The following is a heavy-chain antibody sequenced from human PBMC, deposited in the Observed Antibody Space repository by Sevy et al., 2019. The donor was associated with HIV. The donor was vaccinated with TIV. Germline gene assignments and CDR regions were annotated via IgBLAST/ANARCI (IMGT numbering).Heavy chain of an antibody. V-gene: IGHV3-30*18. Sequence: GGSLRLSCAASGFNFSSYAMHWVRQAPSKGLEWVAVISYAGSSKYYGDSVKGRFTISRDNSKNTLFLQIDSLRAEDTAVYYCAKESGSYYDFWSGHDAFDIWGQGTMVTVSS. CDR2: ISYAGSSK. CDR3: AKESGSYYDFWSGHDAFDI. J-gene: IGHJ3*02. D-gene: IGHD3-3*01. CDR1: GFNFSSYA.